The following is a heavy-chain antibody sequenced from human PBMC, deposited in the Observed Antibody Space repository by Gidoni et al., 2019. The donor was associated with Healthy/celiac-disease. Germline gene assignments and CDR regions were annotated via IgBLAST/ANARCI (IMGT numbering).Heavy chain of an antibody. CDR2: ISSSSSYI. V-gene: IGHV3-21*01. J-gene: IGHJ6*03. CDR1: GFTFSSYS. CDR3: ARAVGLEDYYYYYMDV. Sequence: EVQLVESGGGLVKPGGSLRLSCAASGFTFSSYSMNWVRQAPGKGLEWVSAISSSSSYIYYADSVKGRFTISRDNAKNSLYLQMNSLRAEDTAVYYCARAVGLEDYYYYYMDVWGKGTTVTVSS. D-gene: IGHD3-3*01.